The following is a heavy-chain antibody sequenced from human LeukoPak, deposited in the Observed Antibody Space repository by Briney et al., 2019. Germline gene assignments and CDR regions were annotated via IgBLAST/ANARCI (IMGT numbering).Heavy chain of an antibody. Sequence: GGSLRLSCAASGFTLSGNAMSWVRQAPGRGLEWVSGVGGDDGTHYADSVRGRFTISRDNSMNTVSLDMNRLRVEDTALYYCAKDLSWWAAADHWGQGALVTVAS. D-gene: IGHD2-15*01. CDR1: GFTLSGNA. CDR2: VGGDDGT. J-gene: IGHJ1*01. V-gene: IGHV3-23*01. CDR3: AKDLSWWAAADH.